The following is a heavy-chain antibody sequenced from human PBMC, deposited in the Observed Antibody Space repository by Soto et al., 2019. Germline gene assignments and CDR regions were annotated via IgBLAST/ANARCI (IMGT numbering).Heavy chain of an antibody. V-gene: IGHV4-30-4*01. D-gene: IGHD2-8*01. CDR3: ARGRWDIVLMVYAYFDY. Sequence: PSETLSLTCTVSGGSISSGDYYWSWVRQPPGKGLEWIGYIYYSGSTYYNPSLKSRVTISVDTSKNQFSLKLSSVTAADTAVYYCARGRWDIVLMVYAYFDYWGQGTLVTVSS. CDR1: GGSISSGDYY. CDR2: IYYSGST. J-gene: IGHJ4*02.